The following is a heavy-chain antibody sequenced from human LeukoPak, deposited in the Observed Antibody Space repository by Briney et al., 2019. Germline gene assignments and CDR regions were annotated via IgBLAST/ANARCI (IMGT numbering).Heavy chain of an antibody. CDR1: GGSISSYY. Sequence: PSETLSLTCTVSGGSISSYYWSWIRQPPGKGPEWIGYIYYSGSTNYNPSLKSRVTISVDTSKNQFSLKLSSVTAADTAVYYCARGSLRVDYWGQGTLVTVSS. D-gene: IGHD1-26*01. V-gene: IGHV4-59*01. CDR2: IYYSGST. CDR3: ARGSLRVDY. J-gene: IGHJ4*02.